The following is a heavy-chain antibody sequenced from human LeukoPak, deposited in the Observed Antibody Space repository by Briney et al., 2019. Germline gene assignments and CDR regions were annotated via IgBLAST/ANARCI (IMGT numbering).Heavy chain of an antibody. Sequence: AGGSLRLSCAASGFTVSSNYMSWVRQAPGKGLEWVSVIYSGGSTYHADSVKGRFTISRDNSKNTLYLQMNSLRAEDTAIYYCARAPMTTVATADYWGQGTLVTVSS. V-gene: IGHV3-66*01. CDR3: ARAPMTTVATADY. D-gene: IGHD4-11*01. CDR2: IYSGGST. J-gene: IGHJ4*02. CDR1: GFTVSSNY.